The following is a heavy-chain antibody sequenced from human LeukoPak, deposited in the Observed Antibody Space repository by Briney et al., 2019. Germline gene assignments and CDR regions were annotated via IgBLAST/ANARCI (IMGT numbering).Heavy chain of an antibody. Sequence: GASVKVSCKASGYTFTSYDINWVRQATGQGLEWMGWMNPNSGNTGYAQKFQGRVTITRNTSISTAYMELSSLRSEDTAVYYCARAHVVGATTQFGYWGQGTLVTVSS. D-gene: IGHD1-26*01. V-gene: IGHV1-8*03. CDR1: GYTFTSYD. CDR3: ARAHVVGATTQFGY. J-gene: IGHJ4*02. CDR2: MNPNSGNT.